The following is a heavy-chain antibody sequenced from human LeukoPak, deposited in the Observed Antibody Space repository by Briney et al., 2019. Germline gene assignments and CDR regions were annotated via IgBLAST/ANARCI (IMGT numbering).Heavy chain of an antibody. D-gene: IGHD4/OR15-4a*01. CDR3: AKVSLNMVNDAFDI. Sequence: GGSLRLSCAASGFTFSSYAMSWVRQAPDKGLEWVAFIRYDGSRKYYADSVKGRFTISRDNSKNTLYLQMNSLRAEDTAMYYCAKVSLNMVNDAFDIWGQGTMVSVSS. V-gene: IGHV3-30*02. CDR2: IRYDGSRK. CDR1: GFTFSSYA. J-gene: IGHJ3*02.